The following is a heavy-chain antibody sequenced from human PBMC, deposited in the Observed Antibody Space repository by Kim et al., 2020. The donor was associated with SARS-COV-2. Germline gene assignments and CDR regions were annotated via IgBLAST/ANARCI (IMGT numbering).Heavy chain of an antibody. D-gene: IGHD3-3*01. CDR2: IYIGGST. V-gene: IGHV3-53*01. Sequence: GGSLRLSCAASVFTVSSNYMSWVRQAPGKGLEWVSVIYIGGSTYYADSVMGRFTISRDNSKNTLYLQMNSLRAEDTAVYYCARDRRPNDFWSGYFNYGMDVWGQGTTVTVSS. CDR3: ARDRRPNDFWSGYFNYGMDV. CDR1: VFTVSSNY. J-gene: IGHJ6*02.